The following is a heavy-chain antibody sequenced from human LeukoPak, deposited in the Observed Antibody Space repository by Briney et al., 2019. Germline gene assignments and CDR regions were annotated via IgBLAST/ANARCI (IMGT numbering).Heavy chain of an antibody. J-gene: IGHJ4*02. CDR3: ARGDVKVLWFDKTDYFDY. CDR1: GFTFSSYW. V-gene: IGHV3-7*01. D-gene: IGHD3-10*01. CDR2: IKQDGSEK. Sequence: GGSLRLSCAASGFTFSSYWMSWVRQAPGKGLEWVANIKQDGSEKYYVDSVKGRFTISRDNAKNSLYLQMNSLRAEDTAVYYCARGDVKVLWFDKTDYFDYWAREPWSPSPQ.